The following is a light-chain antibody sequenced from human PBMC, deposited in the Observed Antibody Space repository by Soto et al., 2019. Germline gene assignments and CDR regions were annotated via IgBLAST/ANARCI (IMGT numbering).Light chain of an antibody. Sequence: DIQMTQSPSSLSASVGDRDTITCRLSQSVVTLLNWYQHKPGQAPHLLISSTSALQSGVPSRFSGSGSGTDFTLTISSLQPEDFATYYCQQSYTTPWTFGQGTKVDI. V-gene: IGKV1-39*01. CDR2: STS. CDR1: QSVVTL. CDR3: QQSYTTPWT. J-gene: IGKJ1*01.